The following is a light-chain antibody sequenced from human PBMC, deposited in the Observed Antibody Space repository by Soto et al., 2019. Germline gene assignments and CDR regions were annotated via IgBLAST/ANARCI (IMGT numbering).Light chain of an antibody. CDR3: QQYGSSPRT. CDR1: QSVSSSY. Sequence: EIVLTQSPGTLSLSPGEIATLSCSASQSVSSSYLVWYQQKPGQAPRLLIYGASSRATGIPDRFSGSGSGTDFTLTISRLEPEDFAVYYCQQYGSSPRTFGQGTKVDIK. V-gene: IGKV3-20*01. CDR2: GAS. J-gene: IGKJ1*01.